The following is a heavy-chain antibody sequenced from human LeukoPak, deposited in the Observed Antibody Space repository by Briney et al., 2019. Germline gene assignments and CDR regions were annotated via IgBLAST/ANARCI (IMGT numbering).Heavy chain of an antibody. J-gene: IGHJ4*02. CDR2: INPNSGGT. Sequence: ASVKVSCKASGYTFTGYYMHWVRQAPGQGLEWMGWINPNSGGTNYAQKFQGRVTMTRDTSISTAYMELSRLRSDDTAVYYCARDDSSGWFHYFDYWGQGTLVTVSS. CDR1: GYTFTGYY. CDR3: ARDDSSGWFHYFDY. V-gene: IGHV1-2*02. D-gene: IGHD6-19*01.